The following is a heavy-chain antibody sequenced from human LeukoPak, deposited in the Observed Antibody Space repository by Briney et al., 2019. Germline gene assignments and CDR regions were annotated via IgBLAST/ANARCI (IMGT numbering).Heavy chain of an antibody. D-gene: IGHD5-18*01. CDR2: ISSSSSTI. J-gene: IGHJ4*02. Sequence: PGGSLRLSCAASGFTFSSYSMNWVCQAPGKGLEWVSYISSSSSTIYYADSVKGRFTISRDNAKNSLYLQMNSLRAEDTAVYYCARGGYSYDLDYWGQGTLVTVFS. V-gene: IGHV3-48*01. CDR1: GFTFSSYS. CDR3: ARGGYSYDLDY.